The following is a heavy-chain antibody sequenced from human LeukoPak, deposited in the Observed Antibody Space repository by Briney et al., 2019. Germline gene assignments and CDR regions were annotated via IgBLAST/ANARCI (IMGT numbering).Heavy chain of an antibody. V-gene: IGHV1-18*01. CDR3: ARGRTMVRGVTYYFDY. J-gene: IGHJ4*02. CDR1: GYTFTSYG. CDR2: ISAYNGNT. D-gene: IGHD3-10*01. Sequence: GASVKVSCKASGYTFTSYGISWVRQAPGQGLEWMGWISAYNGNTNYAQKLQGRVTMTTDTSTSTAYMELRRLRSDDTAVYYCARGRTMVRGVTYYFDYWGQGTLVTVSS.